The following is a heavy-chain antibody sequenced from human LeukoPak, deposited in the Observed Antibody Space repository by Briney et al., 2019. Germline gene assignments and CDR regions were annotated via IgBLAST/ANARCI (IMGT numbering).Heavy chain of an antibody. V-gene: IGHV3-23*01. Sequence: GGSLRLSCAAPGFTFSTYVMSWVRQAPGKGLEWVSGISGSGDNTYYADSVKGRFTISRDNSKNTLYLQMNSLRAEDTAVYYCAKGSGYDTDFDYWGQGTLITVSS. CDR3: AKGSGYDTDFDY. CDR2: ISGSGDNT. J-gene: IGHJ4*02. D-gene: IGHD3-9*01. CDR1: GFTFSTYV.